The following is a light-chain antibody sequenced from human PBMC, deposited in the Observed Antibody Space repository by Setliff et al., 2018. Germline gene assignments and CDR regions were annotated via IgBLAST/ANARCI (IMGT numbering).Light chain of an antibody. CDR3: CSSYAGSSTLV. Sequence: QSALTQPRSVSGSPGQSVTISCTGTSSDVGGYNYVSWYQHRPGKAPKLMIYDVSKRPSGVPDRFSGSKSGDTASLSISGLQAEDEADYYCCSSYAGSSTLVFGGGTKVTVL. CDR2: DVS. J-gene: IGLJ2*01. CDR1: SSDVGGYNY. V-gene: IGLV2-11*01.